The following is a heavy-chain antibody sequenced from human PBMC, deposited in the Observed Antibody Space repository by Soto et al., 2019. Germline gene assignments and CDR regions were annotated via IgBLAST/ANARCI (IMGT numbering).Heavy chain of an antibody. J-gene: IGHJ3*02. CDR3: ARGGSSDWQVALDI. V-gene: IGHV4-34*01. CDR1: AGSFSHYY. CDR2: IKHSGSS. D-gene: IGHD6-19*01. Sequence: QVQQQPWGAGLLKPSETLSLTCAVYAGSFSHYYWNWIRQSPGKGLEWIGKIKHSGSSNYNPSLRSRVSIPVGMSKNQFSLRLTSVTAADTAVYYCARGGSSDWQVALDIRGQGTMVTVSS.